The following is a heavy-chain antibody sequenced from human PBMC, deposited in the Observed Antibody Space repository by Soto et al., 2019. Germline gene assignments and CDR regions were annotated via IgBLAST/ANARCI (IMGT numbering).Heavy chain of an antibody. D-gene: IGHD6-13*01. Sequence: GGSLRLSCAASGFTFSSYSMNWVRQAPGKGLEWVSSISSSSSYIYYADSVKGRFTISRDNAKNSLYLQMNSLRAEDTAVYYCARGSRIAAAGTGYWGQGTLVTVSS. J-gene: IGHJ4*02. V-gene: IGHV3-21*01. CDR1: GFTFSSYS. CDR2: ISSSSSYI. CDR3: ARGSRIAAAGTGY.